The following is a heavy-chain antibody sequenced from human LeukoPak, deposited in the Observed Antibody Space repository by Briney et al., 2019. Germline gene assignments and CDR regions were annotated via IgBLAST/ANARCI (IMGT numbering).Heavy chain of an antibody. CDR2: IYYSGST. J-gene: IGHJ4*02. D-gene: IGHD3/OR15-3a*01. V-gene: IGHV4-59*01. Sequence: SETLSLTCTVSGGSISSYYWSWIRQPPGKGLEWIGYIYYSGSTNYNPSLKSRVTISVDTSKNQFSLKLSSVTAADTAVYYCARVQDWCLDYWGQGTLVTVSS. CDR3: ARVQDWCLDY. CDR1: GGSISSYY.